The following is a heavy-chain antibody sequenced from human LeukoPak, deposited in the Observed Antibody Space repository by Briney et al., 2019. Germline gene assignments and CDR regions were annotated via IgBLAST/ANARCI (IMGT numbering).Heavy chain of an antibody. CDR3: AVIPGSSGWLDVQPQKDY. Sequence: ASVKVSCKASGYTFTGYYMHWVRQAPGQGLEWMGIINPSGGGTSYAQKFQGRVTMTRDTSTSTVYMELSSLRSEDTAVYYCAVIPGSSGWLDVQPQKDYWGQGTLVTVSS. J-gene: IGHJ4*02. CDR1: GYTFTGYY. V-gene: IGHV1-46*01. CDR2: INPSGGGT. D-gene: IGHD6-19*01.